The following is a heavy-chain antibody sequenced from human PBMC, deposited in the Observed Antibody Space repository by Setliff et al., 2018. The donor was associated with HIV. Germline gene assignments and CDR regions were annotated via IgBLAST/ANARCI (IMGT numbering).Heavy chain of an antibody. CDR3: SRAGIAAGEAFDI. Sequence: GASVKVSCKAPGYTFTNYYMHWVRQAPGQGLEWMGIINPSGGSTSYAQKFQGRVTMTRDTSTSTVYMELSSLRSEDMAVYYCSRAGIAAGEAFDIWGQGTMVTVSS. J-gene: IGHJ3*02. CDR2: INPSGGST. CDR1: GYTFTNYY. V-gene: IGHV1-46*01. D-gene: IGHD6-13*01.